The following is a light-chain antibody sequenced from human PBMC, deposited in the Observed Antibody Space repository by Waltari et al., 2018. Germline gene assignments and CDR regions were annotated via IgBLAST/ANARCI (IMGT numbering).Light chain of an antibody. Sequence: QSALTQPASVSGSPGQSITISCTGTSSDVGSYNLVSWYQQHPGKAPKLMLYEDNKRHSGGSNRFSGSKCGNTASLTICGLQAEDEADYYCCSYAGSAIWVFGGGTKLTVL. J-gene: IGLJ3*02. CDR1: SSDVGSYNL. V-gene: IGLV2-23*01. CDR3: CSYAGSAIWV. CDR2: EDN.